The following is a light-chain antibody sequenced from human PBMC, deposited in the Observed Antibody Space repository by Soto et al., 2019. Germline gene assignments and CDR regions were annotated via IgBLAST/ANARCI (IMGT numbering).Light chain of an antibody. CDR2: GNR. CDR3: QAYDYSLTAFV. CDR1: NSNLGAGYE. J-gene: IGLJ3*02. V-gene: IGLV1-40*01. Sequence: QLVLTQPPSVSGAPGQRVTISCTGNNSNLGAGYEVHWYQQLPGAAPKLVVFGNRNRPSGVPERFSGSKSGTSASLAITGLQAEDEADYYCQAYDYSLTAFVFGGGTKLTVL.